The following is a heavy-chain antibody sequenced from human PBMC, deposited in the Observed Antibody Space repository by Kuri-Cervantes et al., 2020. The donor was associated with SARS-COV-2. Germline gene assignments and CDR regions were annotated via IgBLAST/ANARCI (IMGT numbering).Heavy chain of an antibody. CDR1: RYTFTGYY. Sequence: ASVKVSCKASRYTFTGYYMHWVRQAPGQGLEWMGWINPNSGGTNYAQKFQGRVTMTRDTSISTAYMELSRLRSDDTAVYYCARAAAVTTYYYYYMGVWGKGTTVTVSS. CDR3: ARAAAVTTYYYYYMGV. V-gene: IGHV1-2*02. J-gene: IGHJ6*03. D-gene: IGHD4-11*01. CDR2: INPNSGGT.